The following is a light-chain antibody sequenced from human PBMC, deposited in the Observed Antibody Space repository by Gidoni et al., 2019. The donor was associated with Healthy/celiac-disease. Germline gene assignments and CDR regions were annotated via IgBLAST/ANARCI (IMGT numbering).Light chain of an antibody. V-gene: IGLV1-44*01. CDR3: AAWDDSLNGHVV. J-gene: IGLJ2*01. Sequence: QSVLTQPPSASGTPGQRVTISCSGSSSNIGSNTVNWYQQLPGTAPKLLIYSNNQRPSGVPDRFSGSKSGTSASLAIGGLQPEDEADYYCAAWDDSLNGHVVFGGGTKLTVL. CDR1: SSNIGSNT. CDR2: SNN.